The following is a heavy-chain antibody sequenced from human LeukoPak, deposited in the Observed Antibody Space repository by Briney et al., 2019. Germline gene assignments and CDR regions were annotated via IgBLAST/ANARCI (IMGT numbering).Heavy chain of an antibody. CDR2: ISGSGGST. J-gene: IGHJ4*02. CDR1: GFTFSSYA. CDR3: AKGSRSGYYVSYYFDY. Sequence: GGSLRLSCAASGFTFSSYAMSWVLQAPGKGLEWVSAISGSGGSTYYADSVKGRFTISRDNSKNTLYLQMNSLRAEDTAVYYCAKGSRSGYYVSYYFDYWGQGTLVTVSS. D-gene: IGHD3-22*01. V-gene: IGHV3-23*01.